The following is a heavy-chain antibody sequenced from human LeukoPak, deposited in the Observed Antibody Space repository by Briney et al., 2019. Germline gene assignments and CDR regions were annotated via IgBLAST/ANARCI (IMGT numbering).Heavy chain of an antibody. J-gene: IGHJ4*02. CDR2: ISSSSSYT. D-gene: IGHD3-10*01. CDR1: GFTFSDYY. Sequence: GESLRLSCAASGFTFSDYYMSWIRLAPGKGLELVSYISSSSSYTNYADPVKGRCTISRDNATNSLYPQMNSLRAEDTAVYYCARTLWFGEFDFDYWGQGTLVTVSS. V-gene: IGHV3-11*06. CDR3: ARTLWFGEFDFDY.